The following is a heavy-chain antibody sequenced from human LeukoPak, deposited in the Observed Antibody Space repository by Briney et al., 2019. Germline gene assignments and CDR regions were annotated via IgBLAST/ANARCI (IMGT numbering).Heavy chain of an antibody. CDR1: GGSFSGYY. CDR3: ARGYSGYGFKADY. Sequence: SSETLSLTCAVYGGSFSGYYWSWIRQPPGKGLEWIGEINHSGSTNYNPSLKSRATISVDTSKNQFSLKLSSVTAADTAVYYCARGYSGYGFKADYWGQGTLVTVSS. CDR2: INHSGST. J-gene: IGHJ4*02. D-gene: IGHD5-12*01. V-gene: IGHV4-34*01.